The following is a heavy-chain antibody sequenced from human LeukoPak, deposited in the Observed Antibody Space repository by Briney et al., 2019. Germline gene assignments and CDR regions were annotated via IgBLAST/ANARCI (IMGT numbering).Heavy chain of an antibody. CDR2: IYYSGST. V-gene: IGHV4-39*01. CDR1: GGSISSSSYY. Sequence: SETLSLTCTVSGGSISSSSYYWGWIRQPPGKGLEWIGSIYYSGSTYYNPSLKSRVTISVDTSKNQFSLKLSSVTAADTAVYYCARRSGSSLRHAFDIWGQGTMVTVSS. J-gene: IGHJ3*02. CDR3: ARRSGSSLRHAFDI. D-gene: IGHD1-26*01.